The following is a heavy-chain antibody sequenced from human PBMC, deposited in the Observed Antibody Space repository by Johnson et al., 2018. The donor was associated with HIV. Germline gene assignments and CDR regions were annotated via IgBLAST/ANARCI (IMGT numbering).Heavy chain of an antibody. CDR1: GFTFSNAW. CDR2: IKSKTDGGTT. V-gene: IGHV3-15*01. J-gene: IGHJ3*02. CDR3: TTGFAAFDI. Sequence: MHLVESGGGLVKPGGSLRLSCAASGFTFSNAWMSWVRQAPGKGLEWVGCIKSKTDGGTTDYAAPVKGRFTISRDDSKNTLYLQINSLKTEDTAVYYCTTGFAAFDIWGQGTMVTVSS.